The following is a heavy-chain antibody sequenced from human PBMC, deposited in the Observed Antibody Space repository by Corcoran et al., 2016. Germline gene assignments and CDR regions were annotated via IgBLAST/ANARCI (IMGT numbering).Heavy chain of an antibody. CDR1: GGSFSGYY. Sequence: QVQLQQWGAGLLKPSETLSLTCAVYGGSFSGYYWSWIRQPPGKGLEWIGEINHSGRDNYNPSLKSRVTISVDTSKNQFSLRLSSVTAADTAVYYWARGGLTIWRIDYWGQGTLVTVSS. J-gene: IGHJ4*02. D-gene: IGHD3-10*01. CDR2: INHSGRD. V-gene: IGHV4-34*02. CDR3: ARGGLTIWRIDY.